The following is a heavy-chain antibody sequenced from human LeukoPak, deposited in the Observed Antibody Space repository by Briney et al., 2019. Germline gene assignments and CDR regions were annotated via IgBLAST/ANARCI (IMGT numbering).Heavy chain of an antibody. CDR1: GFTFSDYY. J-gene: IGHJ6*03. Sequence: GGSLRLSCAASGFTFSDYYMSWIRQAPGKGLEWVSYISSSGSTIYYADSVKGRFTISRDNAKNSLYLQMNSLRAEATAVYYCASDSNYYYYMDVWGKGTTVTVSS. V-gene: IGHV3-11*01. D-gene: IGHD2/OR15-2a*01. CDR2: ISSSGSTI. CDR3: ASDSNYYYYMDV.